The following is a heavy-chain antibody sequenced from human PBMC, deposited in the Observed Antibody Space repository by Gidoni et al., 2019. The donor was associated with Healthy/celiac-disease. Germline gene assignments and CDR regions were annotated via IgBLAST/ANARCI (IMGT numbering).Heavy chain of an antibody. D-gene: IGHD6-19*01. CDR3: ARDRGRSGRYYFDY. CDR1: GGSISSYY. J-gene: IGHJ4*02. CDR2: IFYSGST. V-gene: IGHV4-59*01. Sequence: QVQLQESGPGLVKPSETLSLTCPVPGGSISSYYWSWIRQPPGKGLEWIGYIFYSGSTNYNPSLKSRVTMSVDTSRNQFSLRLNSVTAADTAVYYCARDRGRSGRYYFDYWGQGTLVTVSS.